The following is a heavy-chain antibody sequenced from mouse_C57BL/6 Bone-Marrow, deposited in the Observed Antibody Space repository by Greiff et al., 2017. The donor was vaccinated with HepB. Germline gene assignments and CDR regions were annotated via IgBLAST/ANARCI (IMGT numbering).Heavy chain of an antibody. CDR1: GYTFTGYW. CDR2: ILPGSGST. Sequence: VQLQQSGAELMKPGASVKLSCKATGYTFTGYWIEWVKQRPGHGLEWIGEILPGSGSTTYNEKFKGKAPFTADTSSTTAYLQLSSLTTEDSAIYYWARRGYGSSCAYGGQGTRVPVSA. CDR3: ARRGYGSSCAY. D-gene: IGHD1-1*01. V-gene: IGHV1-9*01. J-gene: IGHJ3*01.